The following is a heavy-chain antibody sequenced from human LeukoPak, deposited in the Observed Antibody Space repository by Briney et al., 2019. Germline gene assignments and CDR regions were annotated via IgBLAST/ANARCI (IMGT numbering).Heavy chain of an antibody. V-gene: IGHV3-66*01. CDR3: ARDPPAVRTNTYA. Sequence: PGGSLRLSCAASGCTISNNYMNWVRQAPGKGLEWVSLIYSGGDTYYADSVKGRFTISRDHSKNTLYLQMNSLRVEDTAVYYCARDPPAVRTNTYAWGQGTLVTVSS. D-gene: IGHD1-7*01. CDR2: IYSGGDT. J-gene: IGHJ5*02. CDR1: GCTISNNY.